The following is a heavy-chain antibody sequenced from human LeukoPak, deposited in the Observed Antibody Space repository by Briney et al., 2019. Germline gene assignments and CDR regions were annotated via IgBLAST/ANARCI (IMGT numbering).Heavy chain of an antibody. CDR2: IKQDGSEK. CDR1: GFTFTNYW. CDR3: ARDQITMLRGVTIKDYYYYYMDV. J-gene: IGHJ6*03. V-gene: IGHV3-7*01. Sequence: GGSLRLSCAASGFTFTNYWMNWVRQAPGKWLEWVANIKQDGSEKYVDSVKGRFTISRDNAKNSLYLQLNSLRAEDTAVYYCARDQITMLRGVTIKDYYYYYMDVWGKGTSVTVSS. D-gene: IGHD3-10*01.